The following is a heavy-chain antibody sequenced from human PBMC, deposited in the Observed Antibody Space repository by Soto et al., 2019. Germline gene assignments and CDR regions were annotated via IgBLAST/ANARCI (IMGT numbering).Heavy chain of an antibody. D-gene: IGHD3-16*01. Sequence: VKVSCNTSGYNFLSYYLHWVRQAPRQGLEWMGYVSPNNGATIYAQKFQGRVTFTRDTSIRHAYMDLTRLTSDDTATYYSARVEGSASLAGDWGQGTQVTVSS. CDR2: VSPNNGAT. CDR3: ARVEGSASLAGD. V-gene: IGHV1-2*02. CDR1: GYNFLSYY. J-gene: IGHJ4*02.